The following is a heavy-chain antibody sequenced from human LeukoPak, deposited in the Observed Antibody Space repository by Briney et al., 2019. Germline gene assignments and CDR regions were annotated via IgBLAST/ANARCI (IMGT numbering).Heavy chain of an antibody. D-gene: IGHD4-17*01. CDR3: ARDRLHYGEYEKTFDY. J-gene: IGHJ4*02. CDR1: GFTFSSYS. Sequence: GGSLRLSCAASGFTFSSYSMNWVRQAPGKGLEWVSYISHSSSTIYYADSVKGRFTISRDNAKKSLYLQMNSLRAEDSAVYYCARDRLHYGEYEKTFDYWGQGTLVAVSS. V-gene: IGHV3-48*01. CDR2: ISHSSSTI.